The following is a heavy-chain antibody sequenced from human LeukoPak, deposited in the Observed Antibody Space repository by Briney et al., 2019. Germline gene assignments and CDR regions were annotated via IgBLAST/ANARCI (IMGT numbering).Heavy chain of an antibody. Sequence: PSETLSLTCTVSGGSISSYYWSWIRQTAGKGLEWIGRVYTSGSTNYNPSLKSRVTMSVDTSKNQFSLKLSSVTAADTAVYYCARGHYDILTGYYLFVGYFYMDVWGKGTTVTVSS. D-gene: IGHD3-9*01. CDR2: VYTSGST. CDR3: ARGHYDILTGYYLFVGYFYMDV. J-gene: IGHJ6*03. CDR1: GGSISSYY. V-gene: IGHV4-4*07.